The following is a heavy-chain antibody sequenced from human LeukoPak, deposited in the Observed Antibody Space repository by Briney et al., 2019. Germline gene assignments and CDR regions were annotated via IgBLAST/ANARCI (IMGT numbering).Heavy chain of an antibody. CDR3: ARGRPRAAILSGSYLGDAFDI. CDR1: GFTFSSYS. J-gene: IGHJ3*02. D-gene: IGHD1-26*01. Sequence: GGSLRLSCAASGFTFSSYSMNWVRQAPGKGLEWVSSISSSSSYIYYADSVKGRFTISRDNAKNSLYLQMNSLRAEDTAVYYCARGRPRAAILSGSYLGDAFDIWGQGTMVTVSS. CDR2: ISSSSSYI. V-gene: IGHV3-21*01.